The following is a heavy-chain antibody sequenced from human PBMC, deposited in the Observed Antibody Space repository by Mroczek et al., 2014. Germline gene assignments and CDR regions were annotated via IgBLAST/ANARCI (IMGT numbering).Heavy chain of an antibody. V-gene: IGHV1-8*01. D-gene: IGHD1-26*01. Sequence: QVQLVESGAEVKKPGASVKVSCKASGYTFTSYDINWVRQATGQGLEWMGWMNPNSGNTGYAQKFQGRVTMTRNTSISTAYMELSSLRSEDTAVYYCARGPVTWEGQLLNFDPWGQGTLVTVSS. J-gene: IGHJ5*02. CDR2: MNPNSGNT. CDR1: GYTFTSYD. CDR3: ARGPVTWEGQLLNFDP.